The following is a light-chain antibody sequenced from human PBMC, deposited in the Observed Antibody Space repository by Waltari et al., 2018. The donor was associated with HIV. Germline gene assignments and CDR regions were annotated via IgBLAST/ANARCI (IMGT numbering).Light chain of an antibody. CDR3: QQYNGLSLT. J-gene: IGKJ4*01. CDR1: QNINSW. CDR2: KAS. V-gene: IGKV1-5*03. Sequence: DIQMTQSPSTLSASVGDSVTITCRASQNINSWLAWYQQRPGNAPKLLIYKASTLEGGVPIRFSGSGSGTEFTLTITSLQPDDFASYYCQQYNGLSLTFGGGTRVEIK.